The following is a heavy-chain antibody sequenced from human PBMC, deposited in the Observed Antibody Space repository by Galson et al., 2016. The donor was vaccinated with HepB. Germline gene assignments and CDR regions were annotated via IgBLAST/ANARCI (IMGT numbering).Heavy chain of an antibody. D-gene: IGHD3-22*01. Sequence: TLSLTCTVSGDPISSGGYYWSWIRQHPGKGLEWIGYIYHSGTTYYNPSLKSRVTISVDTSKNQFSLNLSAVTAADTALYYCASEGGYYDSSGHYYSTPFDYWGQGVLVTVSS. V-gene: IGHV4-31*03. CDR3: ASEGGYYDSSGHYYSTPFDY. J-gene: IGHJ4*02. CDR1: GDPISSGGYY. CDR2: IYHSGTT.